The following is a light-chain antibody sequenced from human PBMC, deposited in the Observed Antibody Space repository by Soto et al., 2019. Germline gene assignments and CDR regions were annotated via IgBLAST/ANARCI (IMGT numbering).Light chain of an antibody. CDR3: SSYAGSYTYV. CDR1: SSDVGGYNY. J-gene: IGLJ1*01. V-gene: IGLV2-11*01. Sequence: QSVLTQPRSVSGSPGQSVTISCTGTSSDVGGYNYVSWYQHHPGKVPKLMIYDVNKRPSGVPDRFSGSKSGNTASLTNPGLQAEDEADYYCSSYAGSYTYVLGTGTKVTVL. CDR2: DVN.